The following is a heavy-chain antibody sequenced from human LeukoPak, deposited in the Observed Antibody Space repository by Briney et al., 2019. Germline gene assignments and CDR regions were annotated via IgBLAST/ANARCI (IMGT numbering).Heavy chain of an antibody. V-gene: IGHV6-1*01. CDR3: ARAGDLDFDY. J-gene: IGHJ4*02. Sequence: SQTLSLTCAISGDSVSSNSAAWNWIRQSPSRGLEWLGRTYYRSKWNNDYAVSVKSRIIINPDTSKNHFSLQLNSVTPEDTAAYYCARAGDLDFDYWGQGTLVTVSS. CDR2: TYYRSKWNN. CDR1: GDSVSSNSAA.